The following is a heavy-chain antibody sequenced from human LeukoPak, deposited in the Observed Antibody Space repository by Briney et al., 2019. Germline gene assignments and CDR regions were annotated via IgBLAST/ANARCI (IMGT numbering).Heavy chain of an antibody. D-gene: IGHD1-26*01. V-gene: IGHV1-58*02. J-gene: IGHJ3*02. CDR1: GFTFTSSA. CDR3: AAVVVVGATYAFDI. Sequence: ASVKVPCKASGFTFTSSAMQWVRQARGQRLEWIGWIVVGSGNTNYAQKFQERVTITRDMSTSTAYMELSSLRSEDTAVYYCAAVVVVGATYAFDIWGQGTMVTVSS. CDR2: IVVGSGNT.